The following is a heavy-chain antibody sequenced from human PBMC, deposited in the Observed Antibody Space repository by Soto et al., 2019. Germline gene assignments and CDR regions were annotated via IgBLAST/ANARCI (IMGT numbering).Heavy chain of an antibody. D-gene: IGHD1-26*01. Sequence: QVHLQESGPGLVKPSETLSLTCAISGGSTRSSDWWTWVRQPPGEGLEWIGEIHRDGVTNYNSSLKGRLTISLDQSRNQFSLSLTSVTAAGAAVYFCAGRPEIHPRWGQGILVPVSS. CDR1: GGSTRSSDW. CDR3: AGRPEIHPR. CDR2: IHRDGVT. J-gene: IGHJ4*02. V-gene: IGHV4-4*02.